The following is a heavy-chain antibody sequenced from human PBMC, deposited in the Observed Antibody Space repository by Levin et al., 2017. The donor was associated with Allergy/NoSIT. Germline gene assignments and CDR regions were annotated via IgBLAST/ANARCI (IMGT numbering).Heavy chain of an antibody. D-gene: IGHD3-10*01. CDR3: ARSAGSGNYFDY. CDR2: ISYSGST. CDR1: VGSISGYY. V-gene: IGHV4-59*01. Sequence: SETLSLTCTVSVGSISGYYWSWIRQPPGKGLEWIGYISYSGSTDYNPSLESRVAISIDSSKKQFSLKLRSVTAADTAVYYCARSAGSGNYFDYWGQGTLVTVSS. J-gene: IGHJ4*02.